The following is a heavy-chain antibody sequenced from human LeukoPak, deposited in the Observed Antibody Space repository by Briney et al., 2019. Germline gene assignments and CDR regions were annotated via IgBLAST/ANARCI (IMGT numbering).Heavy chain of an antibody. V-gene: IGHV1-69*04. J-gene: IGHJ6*02. D-gene: IGHD3-9*01. Sequence: SVKVSCKASGGTFSSYAISWVRQAPGQGLEWMGRIIPILGIANYAQKFQGRVTITADKSTSTAYMELSSLRSEDTAVYYCARGTLTGYYYYGMDVWGQGTTVTVSS. CDR2: IIPILGIA. CDR3: ARGTLTGYYYYGMDV. CDR1: GGTFSSYA.